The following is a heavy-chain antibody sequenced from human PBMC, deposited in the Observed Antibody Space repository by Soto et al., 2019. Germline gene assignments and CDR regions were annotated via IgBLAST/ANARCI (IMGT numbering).Heavy chain of an antibody. CDR1: GYSLSCYC. V-gene: IGHV5-51*01. CDR2: IDPGHPDT. J-gene: IGHJ6*02. Sequence: LKPSSRVSGYSLSCYCIGWVSQMGGKGLVWMGVIDPGHPDTRYSPSFQGQVTTSADKSISTAYLTWSSLKASDTAMYYCARRGRLAARRALGVAYYYYGRYVCDQGT. D-gene: IGHD6-6*01. CDR3: ARRGRLAARRALGVAYYYYGRYV.